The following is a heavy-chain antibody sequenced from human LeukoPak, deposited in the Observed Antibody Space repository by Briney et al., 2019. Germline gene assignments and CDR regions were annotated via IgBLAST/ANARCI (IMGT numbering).Heavy chain of an antibody. CDR2: IRYDGSNK. CDR3: ARARGSSWPENYYYYMDV. V-gene: IGHV3-30*02. CDR1: GFTFSSYG. Sequence: GGSLRLSCAASGFTFSSYGMRWVRQAPGKGLEWVAFIRYDGSNKYYADSVKGRFTISRDNAKNSLYLQMNSLRAEDTALYYCARARGSSWPENYYYYMDVWGKGTTVTVSS. D-gene: IGHD6-13*01. J-gene: IGHJ6*03.